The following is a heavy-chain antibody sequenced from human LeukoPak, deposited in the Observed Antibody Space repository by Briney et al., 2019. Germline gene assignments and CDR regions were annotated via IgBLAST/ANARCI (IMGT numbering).Heavy chain of an antibody. CDR3: AGTYYYDSSGYYYFDY. D-gene: IGHD3-22*01. Sequence: SETLSLTCAVYGGSFSGYYWSWIRLRPGKGLEWIGDINHSGSTHYNPSLKSRVTISVDASNNQFSLKLHSVTAADTAVYYCAGTYYYDSSGYYYFDYWGQGTLVTVSS. J-gene: IGHJ4*02. CDR1: GGSFSGYY. V-gene: IGHV4-34*01. CDR2: INHSGST.